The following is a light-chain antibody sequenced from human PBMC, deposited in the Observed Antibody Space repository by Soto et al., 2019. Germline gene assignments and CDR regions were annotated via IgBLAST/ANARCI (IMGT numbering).Light chain of an antibody. CDR2: KAS. J-gene: IGKJ1*01. V-gene: IGKV1-5*03. Sequence: DIKVTQSPSILSATVGDRVRITCRASHSISSWLSWYQQKPGKAPNLLIHKASHLKSGVPSRFSGSGSGTEFTLTISSLQPDDFATYYCQHYNSYSEAFGQGTKVDI. CDR3: QHYNSYSEA. CDR1: HSISSW.